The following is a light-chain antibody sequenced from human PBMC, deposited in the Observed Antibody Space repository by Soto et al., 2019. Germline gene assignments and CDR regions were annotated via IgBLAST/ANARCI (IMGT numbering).Light chain of an antibody. CDR3: QQYGSSPRT. CDR2: GAT. Sequence: EIVLTQSPGILSLPPGERASLSCGASQSISSSFLAWYQQKPGQAPRLLIHGATTRATGIPARFSGSGSGTDFTLTISRLEPEDFAVYYCQQYGSSPRTFGPGTKVDI. V-gene: IGKV3-20*01. J-gene: IGKJ3*01. CDR1: QSISSSF.